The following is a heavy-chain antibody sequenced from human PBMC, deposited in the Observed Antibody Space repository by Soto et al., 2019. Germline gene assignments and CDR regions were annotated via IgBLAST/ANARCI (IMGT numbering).Heavy chain of an antibody. J-gene: IGHJ6*02. V-gene: IGHV1-2*02. D-gene: IGHD3-22*01. CDR1: GYTFTGYY. Sequence: GASVKVSCKASGYTFTGYYMHWVRQAPGQGLEWMGWINPNSGGTNYAQKFQGRVTMTRDTSISTAYMELSRLRSDDTAVYYCARYYYDSSGYYFQDYYYYGMDVWGQGTTVTVSS. CDR3: ARYYYDSSGYYFQDYYYYGMDV. CDR2: INPNSGGT.